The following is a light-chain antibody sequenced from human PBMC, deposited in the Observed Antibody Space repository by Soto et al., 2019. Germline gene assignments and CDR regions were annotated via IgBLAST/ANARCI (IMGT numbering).Light chain of an antibody. V-gene: IGKV1-5*03. J-gene: IGKJ1*01. CDR1: QTIGTW. CDR2: KAS. Sequence: IQMTQSPSTLTASVVHSVTITCRASQTIGTWLAWYQQKPGKAPKLLISKASSLERGVPARFSGSGSGTEFTLTINSLQPDDSATYYCQQYHTYWWTFGQGTKVDIK. CDR3: QQYHTYWWT.